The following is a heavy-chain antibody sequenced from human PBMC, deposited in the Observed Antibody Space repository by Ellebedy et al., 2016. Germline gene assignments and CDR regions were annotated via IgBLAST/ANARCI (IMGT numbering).Heavy chain of an antibody. J-gene: IGHJ3*02. V-gene: IGHV3-23*01. CDR3: ARDPLQGNPSKAFDI. CDR1: GFTFSSYA. D-gene: IGHD4-11*01. CDR2: ISGSGGST. Sequence: GESLKISCAASGFTFSSYAMSWVRQAPGKGLEWVSAISGSGGSTYYADSVKGRFTISRDNSKNTLYLQMNSLRAEDTATYYCARDPLQGNPSKAFDIWGHGTMVTVSS.